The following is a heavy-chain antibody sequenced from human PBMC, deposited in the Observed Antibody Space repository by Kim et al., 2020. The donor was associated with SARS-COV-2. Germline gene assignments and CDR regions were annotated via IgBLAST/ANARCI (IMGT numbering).Heavy chain of an antibody. CDR1: GFTFDDYA. CDR2: ISWNSGSI. V-gene: IGHV3-9*01. J-gene: IGHJ4*02. D-gene: IGHD2-15*01. CDR3: AKVASDCSGGSCYGYYFDY. Sequence: GGSLRLFCAASGFTFDDYAMHWVRQAPGKGLEWVSGISWNSGSIGYADSVKGRFTISRDNAKNSLYLQMNSLRAEDTALYYCAKVASDCSGGSCYGYYFDYWGQGTLVTVSS.